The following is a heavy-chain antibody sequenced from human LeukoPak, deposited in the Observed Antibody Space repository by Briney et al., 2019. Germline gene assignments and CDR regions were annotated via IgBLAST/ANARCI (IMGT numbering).Heavy chain of an antibody. D-gene: IGHD6-6*01. J-gene: IGHJ4*02. CDR2: ISAYNGNT. CDR1: GYTFTSYG. V-gene: IGHV1-18*01. CDR3: ARDSDGEATRYSSSSNY. Sequence: ASVTVCCNSSGYTFTSYGISWVRQAPGQGLEWMGWISAYNGNTNYAQKLQGRVTMTTDTSTSTAYMELRSLRSDDTAVYYCARDSDGEATRYSSSSNYWGQGTLVTVSS.